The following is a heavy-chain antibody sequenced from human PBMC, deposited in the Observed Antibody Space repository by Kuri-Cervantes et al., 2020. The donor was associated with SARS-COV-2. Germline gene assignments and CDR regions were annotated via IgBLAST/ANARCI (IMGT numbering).Heavy chain of an antibody. D-gene: IGHD4-11*01. CDR1: GFTVSSNY. Sequence: GESLKISCAASGFTVSSNYMSWVRQAPGKGLEWVSVIYSGGSTYYADSVKGRFTISRDNSKNTLYLQMNSLRAEDTAVYYCAKGNHDYSNYDSFDYWGQGTLVTVSS. V-gene: IGHV3-53*01. CDR3: AKGNHDYSNYDSFDY. J-gene: IGHJ4*02. CDR2: IYSGGST.